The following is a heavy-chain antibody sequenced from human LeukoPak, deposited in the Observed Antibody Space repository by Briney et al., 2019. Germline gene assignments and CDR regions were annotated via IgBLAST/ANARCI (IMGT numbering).Heavy chain of an antibody. J-gene: IGHJ5*02. V-gene: IGHV4-59*01. CDR3: ARVVDYYLFDP. CDR2: IYYSGST. D-gene: IGHD1-26*01. Sequence: SETLSLTCTVSGGSISSYYWCWIRQPPGKGLEWIGYIYYSGSTNYNPSLKSRVTISVDTSKNQFSLKLSSVTAADTAVYYCARVVDYYLFDPWGQGTLVTVSS. CDR1: GGSISSYY.